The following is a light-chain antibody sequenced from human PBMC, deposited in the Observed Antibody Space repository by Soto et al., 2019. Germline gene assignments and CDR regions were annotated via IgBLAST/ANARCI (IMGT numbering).Light chain of an antibody. J-gene: IGKJ5*01. CDR1: QSVGHK. CDR3: QHYNNWPPIT. Sequence: EIVMTQSPATLSVSPGERATLSFRASQSVGHKLAWYQQKPGQAPRLVIYDTSTRATGIPARFSGSGSGTEFTLTISSLQSEDFAIYYCQHYNNWPPITFGQGTRLEIK. V-gene: IGKV3-15*01. CDR2: DTS.